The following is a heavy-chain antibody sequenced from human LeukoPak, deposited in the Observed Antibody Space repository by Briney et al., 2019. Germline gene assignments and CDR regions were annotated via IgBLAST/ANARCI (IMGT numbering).Heavy chain of an antibody. J-gene: IGHJ5*02. D-gene: IGHD2-15*01. CDR3: ARGVVAATRLVWFDP. Sequence: ASVKVSCKASGYTFTSYGISWVRQAPGQGLEWMGWISAYNGNTNYAQKRQGRVTMTTDTSTSTAYMELRSLRSDDTAVYYCARGVVAATRLVWFDPWGQGTLVTVSS. V-gene: IGHV1-18*01. CDR2: ISAYNGNT. CDR1: GYTFTSYG.